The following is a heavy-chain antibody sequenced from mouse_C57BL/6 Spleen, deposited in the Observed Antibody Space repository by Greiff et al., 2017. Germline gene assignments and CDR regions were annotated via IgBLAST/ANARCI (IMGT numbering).Heavy chain of an antibody. CDR3: TNYYDYDVRYFDV. CDR1: GFNIKDYY. Sequence: VQLQQSGAELVRPGASVKLSCTASGFNIKDYYMHWVKQRPEQGLEWIGRIDPEDGDTEYAPKFQGKATMTADTSSNTAYLQLSSLTSEDTAVYYCTNYYDYDVRYFDVWGTGTTVTVSS. V-gene: IGHV14-1*01. J-gene: IGHJ1*03. CDR2: IDPEDGDT. D-gene: IGHD2-4*01.